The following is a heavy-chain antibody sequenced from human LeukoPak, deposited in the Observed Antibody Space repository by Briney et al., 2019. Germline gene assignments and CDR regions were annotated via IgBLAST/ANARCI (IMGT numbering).Heavy chain of an antibody. CDR3: TSPVPFGYDFWSGYYG. Sequence: PGGSLRLSCAASGFTFSGSAMHWVRQASGKGLEWVGRIRSKANSYATAYAASVKGRFTIYRDDSKHTAYLQMNSLKTEDTAVYYCTSPVPFGYDFWSGYYGWGQGTLVTVSS. CDR2: IRSKANSYAT. V-gene: IGHV3-73*01. J-gene: IGHJ4*02. CDR1: GFTFSGSA. D-gene: IGHD3-3*01.